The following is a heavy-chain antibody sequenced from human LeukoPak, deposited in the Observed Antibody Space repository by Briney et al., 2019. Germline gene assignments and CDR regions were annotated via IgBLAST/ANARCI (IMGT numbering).Heavy chain of an antibody. CDR2: ISSSSSPI. D-gene: IGHD3-3*02. CDR3: ARDISSDYNY. J-gene: IGHJ4*02. V-gene: IGHV3-48*02. Sequence: GGSLRLSCAASGLTFSGYNMNWVRQTPGEGLEWVSYISSSSSPIYYADSVKGRFTISRDNAKNSLYLQMNSLRDEDTAVYYCARDISSDYNYWGQGTLVTVSS. CDR1: GLTFSGYN.